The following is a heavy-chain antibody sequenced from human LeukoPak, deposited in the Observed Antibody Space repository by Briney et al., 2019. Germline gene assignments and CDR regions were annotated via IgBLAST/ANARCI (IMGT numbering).Heavy chain of an antibody. CDR1: GFTFSTYN. Sequence: GGSLRLSCEASGFTFSTYNMNWVRQAPGKRLEWVSSITSSSSYAFYADSVKGRFTISRDNAKSSLYLQMNNLRAEDTAVYYCARAYSGRYGLGYYYMDVWGKGTTVTISS. D-gene: IGHD1-26*01. CDR2: ITSSSSYA. CDR3: ARAYSGRYGLGYYYMDV. J-gene: IGHJ6*03. V-gene: IGHV3-21*01.